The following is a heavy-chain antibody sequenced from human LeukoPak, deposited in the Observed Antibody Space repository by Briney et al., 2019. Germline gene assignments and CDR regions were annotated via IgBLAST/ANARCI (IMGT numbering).Heavy chain of an antibody. CDR2: IIPIFGTA. D-gene: IGHD5-18*01. J-gene: IGHJ4*01. CDR3: ARDFISDTAMVIMKEYAAVY. Sequence: SVTVSCKASGRTFSSYAISWVRQAPGQGLERMGGIIPIFGTANYAQKFQGRVTITADESTSTAYMELSSLRSEDTAVYYCARDFISDTAMVIMKEYAAVYWGQEPWSPSPQ. V-gene: IGHV1-69*13. CDR1: GRTFSSYA.